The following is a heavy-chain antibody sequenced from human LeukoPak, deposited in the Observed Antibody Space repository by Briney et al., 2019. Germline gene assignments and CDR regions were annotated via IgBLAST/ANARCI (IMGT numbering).Heavy chain of an antibody. Sequence: GASVKVSCKASGYTFTSYGINWVRQAPGQGLEWMGWISAYNGYTNYAQNLQGRVTMTTDTSTNTAYMELRSLRSDDTAVYYCARGPPGYDILTGYYMIYFDYWGQGTLVTVSS. J-gene: IGHJ4*02. CDR3: ARGPPGYDILTGYYMIYFDY. D-gene: IGHD3-9*01. V-gene: IGHV1-18*01. CDR1: GYTFTSYG. CDR2: ISAYNGYT.